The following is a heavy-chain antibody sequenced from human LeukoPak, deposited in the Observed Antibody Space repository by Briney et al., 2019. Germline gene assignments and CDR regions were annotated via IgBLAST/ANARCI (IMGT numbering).Heavy chain of an antibody. Sequence: SETLSLTCTVSGGSISSSSYYWGWIRQPPGKGLEWIGSIYYSGSTYYNPSLKSRVTISVDTSKNQFSLKLSSVTAADTAVYYCAFLMTGSYYMDVWGKGTTVTVSS. CDR3: AFLMTGSYYMDV. CDR2: IYYSGST. J-gene: IGHJ6*03. CDR1: GGSISSSSYY. D-gene: IGHD3-9*01. V-gene: IGHV4-39*01.